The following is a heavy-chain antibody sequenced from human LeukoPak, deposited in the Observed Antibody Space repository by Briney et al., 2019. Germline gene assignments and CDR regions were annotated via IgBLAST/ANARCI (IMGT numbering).Heavy chain of an antibody. Sequence: RASVKVSCKASGYTFTSYGISWVRQAPGQGLEWMGWISAYNGNTNYAQKLQGRVTMTTDTSTSRAYMELRSLRSDDTAVYYCARASITMVRGELVYYFDFWGQGTLVTVSS. CDR2: ISAYNGNT. CDR3: ARASITMVRGELVYYFDF. CDR1: GYTFTSYG. V-gene: IGHV1-18*01. J-gene: IGHJ4*02. D-gene: IGHD3-10*01.